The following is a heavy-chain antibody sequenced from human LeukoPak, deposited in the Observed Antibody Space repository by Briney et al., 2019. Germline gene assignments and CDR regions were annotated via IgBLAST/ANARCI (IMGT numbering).Heavy chain of an antibody. J-gene: IGHJ3*02. CDR3: AREDIVLMVYAIRGDAFDI. CDR1: GGSISSYY. V-gene: IGHV4-4*07. Sequence: SETLSLTCTVSGGSISSYYWSWIRQPAGKGLESIGHISTSGSTNYNPSLKSRVTMSVDTSKNQFSLKLSSVTAADTAVYYCAREDIVLMVYAIRGDAFDIWGQGTMVTVSS. D-gene: IGHD2-8*01. CDR2: ISTSGST.